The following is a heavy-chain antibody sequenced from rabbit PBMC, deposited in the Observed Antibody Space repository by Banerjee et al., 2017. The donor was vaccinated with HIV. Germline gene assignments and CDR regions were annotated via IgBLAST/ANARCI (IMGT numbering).Heavy chain of an antibody. D-gene: IGHD1-1*01. Sequence: QEQLEESGGDLVKPEGSLTLTCTASGLDFSSSDWICWVRQAPGKGLEWIACIYAGSSGSTYYASWAKGRFTISKTSSTTVTLQMTSLTAADTATYFCARDSTSYSGYAFNLWGPGTLVTVS. CDR2: IYAGSSGST. V-gene: IGHV1S45*01. J-gene: IGHJ4*01. CDR1: GLDFSSSDW. CDR3: ARDSTSYSGYAFNL.